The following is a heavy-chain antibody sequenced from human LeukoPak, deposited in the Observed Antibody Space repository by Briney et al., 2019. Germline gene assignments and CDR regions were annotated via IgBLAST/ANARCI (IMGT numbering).Heavy chain of an antibody. CDR2: IRQDGSEK. D-gene: IGHD3-3*01. Sequence: GGSLRLSCAASGFTFSSYWMSWVRQAPGKGLEWVANIRQDGSEKYYVDSVKGRLTISRDNAKNSLYLQMNSLRAEDTAVYYCAREKVSYDFWSGRNAFDIWGQGTMVTVSS. J-gene: IGHJ3*02. V-gene: IGHV3-7*01. CDR1: GFTFSSYW. CDR3: AREKVSYDFWSGRNAFDI.